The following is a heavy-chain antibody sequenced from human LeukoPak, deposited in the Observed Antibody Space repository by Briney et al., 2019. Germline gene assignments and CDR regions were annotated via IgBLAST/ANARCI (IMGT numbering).Heavy chain of an antibody. D-gene: IGHD3-22*01. Sequence: SETLSLTCAVSGYSISSAYYWGWIRQPPGKGLEWIGNIYHGGTSYYNPSLKSRVTISVDTSKNQFSLKLSSVTAADTAVFYCARLTSGSLNYYYYYMDVWGKGATVTVSS. CDR2: IYHGGTS. CDR1: GYSISSAYY. J-gene: IGHJ6*03. CDR3: ARLTSGSLNYYYYYMDV. V-gene: IGHV4-38-2*01.